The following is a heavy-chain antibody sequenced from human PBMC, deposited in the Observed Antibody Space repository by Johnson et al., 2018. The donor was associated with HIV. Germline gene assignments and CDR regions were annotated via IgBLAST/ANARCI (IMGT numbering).Heavy chain of an antibody. CDR3: AQGYYDILTGYYDAFDI. J-gene: IGHJ3*02. V-gene: IGHV3-30-3*01. CDR2: ISFDGNNK. CDR1: GFTFSNYP. Sequence: VQLVESGGGVVQPGRSLRLSCAASGFTFSNYPMNWVRQAPGKGLEWVAVISFDGNNKYYADSVKGRFTILRDNSKNTLYLQMNSLRVEATAVYYFAQGYYDILTGYYDAFDIWGQGTMVMVSS. D-gene: IGHD3-9*01.